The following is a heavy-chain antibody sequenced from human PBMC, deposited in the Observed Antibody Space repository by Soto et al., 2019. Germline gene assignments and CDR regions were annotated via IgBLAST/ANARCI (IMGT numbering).Heavy chain of an antibody. CDR2: ISYDGSNK. CDR3: ARDSYYDILTGYFDY. Sequence: QVQLVESGGGVVQPGRSLRLSCAASGFTFSSYAMHWVRQAPGKGLEWVAVISYDGSNKYYADSVKGRFTISRDNSKNTLYLQMNSLRAEGTAVYYCARDSYYDILTGYFDYWGQGTLVTVSS. CDR1: GFTFSSYA. D-gene: IGHD3-9*01. J-gene: IGHJ4*02. V-gene: IGHV3-30-3*01.